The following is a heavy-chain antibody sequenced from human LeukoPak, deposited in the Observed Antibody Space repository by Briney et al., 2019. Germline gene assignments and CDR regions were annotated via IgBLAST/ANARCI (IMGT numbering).Heavy chain of an antibody. CDR3: ARVRDGYNDAYDI. CDR1: GYTFSNYY. J-gene: IGHJ3*02. V-gene: IGHV1-46*01. CDR2: IGGST. Sequence: GASVKVSCKASGYTFSNYYIHWVRQAPGQGLEWMGIIGGSTNYAQKFQGRVTMTRDTSTSTVYMELSSLRSGDTAVYYCARVRDGYNDAYDIWGQGTMVTVHS. D-gene: IGHD5-24*01.